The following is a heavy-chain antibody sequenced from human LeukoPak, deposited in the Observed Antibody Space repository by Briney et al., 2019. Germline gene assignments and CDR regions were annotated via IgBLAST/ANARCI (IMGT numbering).Heavy chain of an antibody. CDR2: IYDSGST. CDR3: VKDNGRWFDP. CDR1: DGSISSYY. D-gene: IGHD1-26*01. Sequence: PSETLSLTCTVSDGSISSYYWSWIRQPPGKGLEWIGHIYDSGSTNYNPSLKSRVTISVDTSKNQFSLELSSVTAADTAIYYCVKDNGRWFDPWGQGTLVIVSS. J-gene: IGHJ5*02. V-gene: IGHV4-59*01.